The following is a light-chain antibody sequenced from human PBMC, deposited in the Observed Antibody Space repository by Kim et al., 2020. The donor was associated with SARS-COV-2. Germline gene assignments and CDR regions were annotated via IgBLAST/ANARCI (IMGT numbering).Light chain of an antibody. J-gene: IGLJ1*01. V-gene: IGLV2-14*03. CDR3: SSYTRSTTTYV. CDR1: SSDVGGYNY. Sequence: QSALTQPASVSGSPGQSITLSCAGTSSDVGGYNYVSWYQQHPGKAPKLMIYCVSNRPSGVSNRFSGSKSGNTASLTISGLQAEDEADYYCSSYTRSTTTYVFGTGTKVTVL. CDR2: CVS.